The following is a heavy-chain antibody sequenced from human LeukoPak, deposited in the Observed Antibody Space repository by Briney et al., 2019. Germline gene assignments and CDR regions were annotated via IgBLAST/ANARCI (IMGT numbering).Heavy chain of an antibody. D-gene: IGHD5-12*01. CDR2: ISPSGDIT. V-gene: IGHV3-23*01. CDR3: AKDDAWLRFGE. J-gene: IGHJ4*02. CDR1: GFTISSYS. Sequence: GGSLRLSCAASGFTISSYSMNWVRQAPGKGLEWVSGISPSGDITYYADSVKGRFTISRDNSKNTLYLEVIRLTPEDSAVYYCAKDDAWLRFGEWSQGTLVTVSS.